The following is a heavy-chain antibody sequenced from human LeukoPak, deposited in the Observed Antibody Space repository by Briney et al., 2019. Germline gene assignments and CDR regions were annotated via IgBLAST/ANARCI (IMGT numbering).Heavy chain of an antibody. CDR3: AKDRYGDYEAPFHYYMDA. V-gene: IGHV1-2*02. CDR2: LNTHSGVT. J-gene: IGHJ6*03. CDR1: GYTFTGYY. Sequence: ASVKVSCKASGYTFTGYYLHWVRQAPGQGLEWMGWLNTHSGVTNYAQKLQGRVTITRDTSIDTAYMQLSRLRSDDTAVYYCAKDRYGDYEAPFHYYMDAWGRGTTVTVSS. D-gene: IGHD5-12*01.